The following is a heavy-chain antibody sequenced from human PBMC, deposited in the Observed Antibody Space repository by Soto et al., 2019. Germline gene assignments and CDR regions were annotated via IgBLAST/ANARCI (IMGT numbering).Heavy chain of an antibody. CDR3: VSASGIGVGTPYY. CDR2: VSAYNGKS. J-gene: IGHJ4*02. V-gene: IGHV1-18*01. Sequence: QIQLVQSGAEVKKPGASAKVSCKASGYTFSNYGISWMRQVPGQGLEWMGWVSAYNGKSNYTQKFQGRVTMTTNTATNTSNIAASIQISDVTSVDYGVSASGIGVGTPYYWGQGTLVTVSS. D-gene: IGHD1-26*01. CDR1: GYTFSNYG.